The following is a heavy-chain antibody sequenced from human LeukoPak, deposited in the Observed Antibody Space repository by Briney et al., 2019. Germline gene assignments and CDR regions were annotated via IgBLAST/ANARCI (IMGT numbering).Heavy chain of an antibody. Sequence: ASETLSLTCAAYGGSFSGYYWSWIRQPPGKGLEWIGEINHSASTNYNPSLKSRVTISVATSKNQFSLKLSSVTAADTAVYYSARATMIVVVPNRTRDFDYWGQGTLVTVSS. CDR1: GGSFSGYY. J-gene: IGHJ4*02. CDR3: ARATMIVVVPNRTRDFDY. V-gene: IGHV4-34*01. CDR2: INHSAST. D-gene: IGHD3-22*01.